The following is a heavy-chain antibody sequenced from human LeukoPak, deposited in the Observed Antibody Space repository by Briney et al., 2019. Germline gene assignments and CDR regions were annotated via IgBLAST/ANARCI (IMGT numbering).Heavy chain of an antibody. J-gene: IGHJ1*01. CDR2: IWNDGSNK. CDR3: AKDNYYDSSGYYYGFGYFQH. V-gene: IGHV3-30*02. CDR1: GFIFSSYG. Sequence: GGSLRLSCAASGFIFSSYGMHWVRQAPGKGLEWVAVIWNDGSNKYYADSVKGRFTISRDNSKNTLYLQMNSLRAEDTAVYYCAKDNYYDSSGYYYGFGYFQHWGQGTLVTVSS. D-gene: IGHD3-22*01.